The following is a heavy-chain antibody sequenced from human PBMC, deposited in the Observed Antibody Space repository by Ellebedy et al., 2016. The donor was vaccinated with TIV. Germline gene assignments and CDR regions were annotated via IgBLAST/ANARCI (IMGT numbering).Heavy chain of an antibody. D-gene: IGHD6-13*01. Sequence: GESLKISCAASGFTFSSYSMNWVRQAPGKGLEWVSYISSSGTIIYYSDSVRGRFTISRDNAKDSLFLQMSSLRAEDTAVYYCATSGYSSSWLFRGMDVWGQGTTVTVSS. CDR3: ATSGYSSSWLFRGMDV. CDR1: GFTFSSYS. V-gene: IGHV3-48*04. J-gene: IGHJ6*02. CDR2: ISSSGTII.